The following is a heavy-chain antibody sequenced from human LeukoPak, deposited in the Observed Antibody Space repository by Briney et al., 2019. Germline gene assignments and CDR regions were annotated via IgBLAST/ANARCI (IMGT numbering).Heavy chain of an antibody. J-gene: IGHJ4*02. D-gene: IGHD3-10*01. V-gene: IGHV1-8*01. CDR2: MNPNSGNT. CDR3: ARAHTMVRGVMTFRY. Sequence: GASVKVSCKASGYTFTSYDINWARQATGQGLEWMGWMNPNSGNTGYAQKFQGRVTMTRNTSISTAYMELSSLRSEDTAVYYCARAHTMVRGVMTFRYWGQGTLVTVSS. CDR1: GYTFTSYD.